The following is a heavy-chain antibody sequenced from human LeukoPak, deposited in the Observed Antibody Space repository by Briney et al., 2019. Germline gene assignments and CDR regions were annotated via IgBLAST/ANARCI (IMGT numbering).Heavy chain of an antibody. J-gene: IGHJ6*02. V-gene: IGHV4-59*01. Sequence: SETLSLTCTVSGGSISIYYWSWIRQPPGKGLEWIGYIYYSGSTNYNPSLKSRVTISVDTSKNQFSLKLSSVTAADTAVYYCARNQNYDFWSGRKYYYYGMDVWGQGTTVTVSS. CDR3: ARNQNYDFWSGRKYYYYGMDV. CDR2: IYYSGST. D-gene: IGHD3-3*01. CDR1: GGSISIYY.